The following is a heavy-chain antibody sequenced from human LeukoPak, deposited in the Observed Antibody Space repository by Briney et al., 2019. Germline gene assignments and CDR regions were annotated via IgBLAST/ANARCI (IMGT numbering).Heavy chain of an antibody. D-gene: IGHD5-18*01. CDR3: ARAGGYSYGGNFDY. CDR1: GFTFSSYG. J-gene: IGHJ4*02. Sequence: GGSLRLSCAASGFTFSSYGMHWARQAPGKGLEWVAVIWYDGSNKYYADSVKGRFTISRDNSKNTLYLQMNSLRAEDTAVYYCARAGGYSYGGNFDYWGQGTLVTVSS. CDR2: IWYDGSNK. V-gene: IGHV3-33*01.